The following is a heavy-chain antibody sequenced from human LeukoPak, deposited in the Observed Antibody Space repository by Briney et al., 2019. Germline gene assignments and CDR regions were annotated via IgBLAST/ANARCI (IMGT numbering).Heavy chain of an antibody. V-gene: IGHV1-46*01. Sequence: ASVTVSCKASGYTSTNYYMHWVRQAPGQGLEWMGIINPSSGSTNYAQKFQGRITMTRDTSTSTVYMEVSSLRSEDTAVYYCARGGSLGYGNYGIPNYWGQGTLVIVSS. CDR1: GYTSTNYY. CDR3: ARGGSLGYGNYGIPNY. CDR2: INPSSGST. D-gene: IGHD4-17*01. J-gene: IGHJ4*02.